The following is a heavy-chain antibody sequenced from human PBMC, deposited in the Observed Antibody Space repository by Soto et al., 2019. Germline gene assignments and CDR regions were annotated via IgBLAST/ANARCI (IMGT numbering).Heavy chain of an antibody. D-gene: IGHD6-13*01. Sequence: SVKVSCKASGGTISSYAISWVRQAPGQGLEWMGGIIPIFGTANYARKFQGRVTITADESTSTAYMELSSLRSEDTAVYYCARDPGIAAAGTFDYWGQGTLVTVSS. CDR1: GGTISSYA. CDR2: IIPIFGTA. V-gene: IGHV1-69*13. CDR3: ARDPGIAAAGTFDY. J-gene: IGHJ4*02.